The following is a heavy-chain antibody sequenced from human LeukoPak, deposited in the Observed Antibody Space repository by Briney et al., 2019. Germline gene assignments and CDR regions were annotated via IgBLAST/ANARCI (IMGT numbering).Heavy chain of an antibody. D-gene: IGHD3-22*01. CDR3: ATYDSSGYYRTEAVDY. J-gene: IGHJ4*02. Sequence: ASVKVSCKASGYTFTSYGISWVRQAPGQGLEWMGWISAYNGNTNYAQKLQGRVTMTTDTSTSTAYMELRSLRSDDTAVYYCATYDSSGYYRTEAVDYWGQGTLVTVSS. CDR2: ISAYNGNT. V-gene: IGHV1-18*01. CDR1: GYTFTSYG.